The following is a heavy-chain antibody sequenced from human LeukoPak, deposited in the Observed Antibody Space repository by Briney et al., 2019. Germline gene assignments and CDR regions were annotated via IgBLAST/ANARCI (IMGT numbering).Heavy chain of an antibody. CDR3: ARVHSYYYYGMDV. V-gene: IGHV4-59*01. CDR1: GGSISSYY. Sequence: SETLSLTCTVSGGSISSYYWSWIRQPPGKGLEWIGYIYYGGSTNYNPSLKSRVTISVDTSKNQFSLKLSSVTAADTAVYYCARVHSYYYYGMDVWGQGTTVTVSS. J-gene: IGHJ6*02. CDR2: IYYGGST. D-gene: IGHD4-11*01.